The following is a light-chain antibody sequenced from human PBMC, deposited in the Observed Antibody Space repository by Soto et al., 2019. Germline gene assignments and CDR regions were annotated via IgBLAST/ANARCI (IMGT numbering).Light chain of an antibody. J-gene: IGLJ1*01. Sequence: QSVLAQPASVSGSPGQSITISCTGGSSDIGGYNYVSWYQQHPGRAPRLLILEVTNRPSGVPDRFSGSKSGNTASLIIRGLQDEDEADYFCSSYSSKTPPYVFGTGTKLTVL. CDR1: SSDIGGYNY. V-gene: IGLV2-14*01. CDR2: EVT. CDR3: SSYSSKTPPYV.